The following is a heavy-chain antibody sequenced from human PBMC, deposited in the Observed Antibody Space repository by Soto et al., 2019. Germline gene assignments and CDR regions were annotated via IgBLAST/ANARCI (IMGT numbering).Heavy chain of an antibody. CDR1: GFTFSSHW. D-gene: IGHD3-22*01. Sequence: QLVESGGGLVQPGGSLRLSCAASGFTFSSHWMSWFGQAPGKGLGGVANIKPDGSEKWYVDSVKGRFTISRDNAKNSLYLQMNSLRAEDTAVYYCARGDYYDSSGPFSDAFDIWGQGTMVTVSS. CDR3: ARGDYYDSSGPFSDAFDI. J-gene: IGHJ3*02. V-gene: IGHV3-7*04. CDR2: IKPDGSEK.